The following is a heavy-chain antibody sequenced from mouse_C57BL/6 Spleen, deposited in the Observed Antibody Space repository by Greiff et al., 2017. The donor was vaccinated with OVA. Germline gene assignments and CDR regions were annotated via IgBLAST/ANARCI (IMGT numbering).Heavy chain of an antibody. CDR2: IYPGDGDT. CDR1: GYAFSSSW. D-gene: IGHD2-3*01. CDR3: AIDGYSDY. V-gene: IGHV1-82*01. Sequence: VQLQQSGPELVKPGASVKISCKASGYAFSSSWMNWVKQRPGKGLEWIGRIYPGDGDTNYNGKFKGKATLTADKPSSTAYMQLSSLTSEDSAVYFCAIDGYSDYWGQGTTLTVSS. J-gene: IGHJ2*01.